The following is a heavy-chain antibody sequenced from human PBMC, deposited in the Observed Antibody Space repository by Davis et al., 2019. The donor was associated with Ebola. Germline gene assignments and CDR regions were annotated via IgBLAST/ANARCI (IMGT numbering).Heavy chain of an antibody. CDR1: GDSISSYY. V-gene: IGHV4-59*01. CDR3: AREGGYCSGGSCYSGGWFDP. D-gene: IGHD2-15*01. CDR2: IYYSGST. J-gene: IGHJ5*02. Sequence: SETLSLTCTVSGDSISSYYWTWIRQPPGKGLEWIGYIYYSGSTNYNPSLKSRVTISVDTSKNQFSLKLSSVTAADTAVYYCAREGGYCSGGSCYSGGWFDPWGQGTLVTVSS.